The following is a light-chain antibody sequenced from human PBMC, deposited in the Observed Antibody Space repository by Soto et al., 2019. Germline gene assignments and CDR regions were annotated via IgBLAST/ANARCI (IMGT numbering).Light chain of an antibody. V-gene: IGKV1-12*01. CDR3: QQANNFPRT. CDR1: QGIAGW. J-gene: IGKJ1*01. CDR2: TAA. Sequence: DIQMTQSPSSVSASVGDRVTITCRASQGIAGWLAWYQHQPGKAPKLLIYTAASQQSGVPSRFSGSGFGTDLTVTTSRLQPEDFATYYCQQANNFPRTFGQGTKVEIK.